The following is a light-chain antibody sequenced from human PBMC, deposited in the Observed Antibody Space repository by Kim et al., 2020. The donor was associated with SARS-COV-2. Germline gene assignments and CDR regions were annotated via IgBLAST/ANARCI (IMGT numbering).Light chain of an antibody. Sequence: RVTISCTATFSNIGAGYDVHWYQQVPGTAPKLLIYGHTNRPSGVPDRFSGSKSDTSASLAITGLQAEDEADYYCQSYDSSLNSYVFGTGTQLTVL. J-gene: IGLJ1*01. CDR3: QSYDSSLNSYV. CDR2: GHT. CDR1: FSNIGAGYD. V-gene: IGLV1-40*01.